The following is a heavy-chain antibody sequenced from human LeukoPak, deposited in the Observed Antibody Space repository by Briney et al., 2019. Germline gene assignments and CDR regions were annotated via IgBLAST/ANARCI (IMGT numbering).Heavy chain of an antibody. CDR1: GGSISSYY. CDR2: IYYSGST. Sequence: SETPSLTCTASGGSISSYYWSWIRQPPGKGLEWIGYIYYSGSTNYNPSLKSRVTISVDTSKNQFFLNLRSVTAADTAVYYCARVPRIEAGATGDWFDPWGQGTVVTVSS. CDR3: ARVPRIEAGATGDWFDP. V-gene: IGHV4-59*01. J-gene: IGHJ5*02. D-gene: IGHD6-13*01.